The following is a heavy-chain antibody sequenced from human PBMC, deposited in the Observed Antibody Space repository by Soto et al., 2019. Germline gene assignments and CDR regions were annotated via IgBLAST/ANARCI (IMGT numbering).Heavy chain of an antibody. D-gene: IGHD6-19*01. CDR3: ARDGVEAGLYLDN. V-gene: IGHV3-7*01. CDR2: INQDGSEK. CDR1: GFTFSSYG. J-gene: IGHJ4*02. Sequence: GGSLRLSCAASGFTFSSYGMHWVRQAPGKGLEWVANINQDGSEKYYVDSVKGRFIISRDNAKNSLYLQMNSLRVEDTAVYYCARDGVEAGLYLDNWGQGTLVTVSS.